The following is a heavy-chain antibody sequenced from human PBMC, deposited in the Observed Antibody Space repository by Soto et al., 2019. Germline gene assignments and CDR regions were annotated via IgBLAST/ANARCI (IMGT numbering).Heavy chain of an antibody. J-gene: IGHJ6*02. CDR3: AKAPGIFGVVTSVMDV. D-gene: IGHD3-3*01. V-gene: IGHV3-23*01. CDR2: ISGSGGST. CDR1: GFTFSSYA. Sequence: PGVSLRLSCAASGFTFSSYAMSWVRQAPGKGLEWVSAISGSGGSTYYADSVKGRFTISRDNSKNTLYLQMNSLRAEDTAVYYCAKAPGIFGVVTSVMDVWGQGTTVTVSS.